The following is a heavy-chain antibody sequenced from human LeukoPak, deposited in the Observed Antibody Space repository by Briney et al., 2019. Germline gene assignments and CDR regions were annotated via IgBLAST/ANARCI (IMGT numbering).Heavy chain of an antibody. CDR2: ISGSGGST. D-gene: IGHD6-6*01. J-gene: IGHJ4*02. CDR3: AKAMNFEYSSSLFDY. CDR1: GFPFSSYA. Sequence: GGPLRLSCAASGFPFSSYAMSWVRQAPGKGLEWVSAISGSGGSTCYADSVKGRFTISRDISKNTLYPKMNSLRAEDTAVYYCAKAMNFEYSSSLFDYWGQGTLVTVSS. V-gene: IGHV3-23*01.